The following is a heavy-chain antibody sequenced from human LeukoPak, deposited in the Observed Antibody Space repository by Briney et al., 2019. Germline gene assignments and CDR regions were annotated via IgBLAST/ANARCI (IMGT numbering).Heavy chain of an antibody. J-gene: IGHJ6*02. D-gene: IGHD1-7*01. CDR1: GFTFSSSW. Sequence: GRSLRLSCAASGFTFSSSWMHWVRQAPGKGLGWVSRINSDGSSTNYADSVKGRFTISRDNAKNTLYLQMNSLRAEDTAVYYCARRIALGTSQVTNPNYGMDVWGQGTTVTVSS. V-gene: IGHV3-74*01. CDR3: ARRIALGTSQVTNPNYGMDV. CDR2: INSDGSST.